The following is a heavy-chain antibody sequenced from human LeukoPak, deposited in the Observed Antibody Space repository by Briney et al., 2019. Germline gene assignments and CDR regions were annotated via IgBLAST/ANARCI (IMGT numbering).Heavy chain of an antibody. D-gene: IGHD6-13*01. CDR1: GFTFSTYN. CDR3: ARTPGAAGRKNWFDP. CDR2: ITSSSSYI. J-gene: IGHJ5*02. V-gene: IGHV3-21*01. Sequence: PGGSLRLSCAASGFTFSTYNMNWVRQAPGKGLEWVSSITSSSSYIYYADSVKGRFTISRDNAKNSLYLQMNSLRAEDTAVYYCARTPGAAGRKNWFDPWGQGTLVTVSS.